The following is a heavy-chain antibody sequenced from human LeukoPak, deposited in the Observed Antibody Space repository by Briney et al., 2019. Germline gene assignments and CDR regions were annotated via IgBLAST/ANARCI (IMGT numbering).Heavy chain of an antibody. CDR2: ISSRSSYL. Sequence: VGSLRLSCAASRLTLISYSVTWVRQAPGKGLEWVSSISSRSSYLYYADSLKSRFTISRDYAKNLLHLQMNSLSDEDTAVYYCARNIEGYKLYNFDSWGQGTLVTVSS. CDR3: ARNIEGYKLYNFDS. CDR1: RLTLISYS. D-gene: IGHD5-24*01. V-gene: IGHV3-21*01. J-gene: IGHJ4*02.